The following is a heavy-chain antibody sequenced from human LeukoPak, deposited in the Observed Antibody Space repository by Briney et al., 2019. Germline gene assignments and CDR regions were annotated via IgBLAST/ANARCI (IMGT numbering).Heavy chain of an antibody. CDR3: ARALRYYYGSGSSDC. D-gene: IGHD3-10*01. J-gene: IGHJ4*02. Sequence: SETLSLTYAVYGGSFSGYYWSWIRQPPGKGLEWIGEINHSGSTNYNPSLKSRVTISVDTSKNQFSLKLSSVTAADTAVYYCARALRYYYGSGSSDCWGQGTLVTVSS. CDR2: INHSGST. V-gene: IGHV4-34*01. CDR1: GGSFSGYY.